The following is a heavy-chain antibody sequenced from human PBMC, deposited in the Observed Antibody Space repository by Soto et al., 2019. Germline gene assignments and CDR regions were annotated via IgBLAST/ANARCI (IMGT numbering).Heavy chain of an antibody. V-gene: IGHV3-30-3*01. CDR3: ARGDREDIAVVVGGRPGGYGVDV. Sequence: QVQLVESGGGVVQPGRSLRLSCAASGFTFRSYAMHWVRQAPGKGLECVAVISYDGSNKFYRDYVKGRFTISRDNSKNTLYLQINSLRYEDTAVYYCARGDREDIAVVVGGRPGGYGVDVWGQGTTVTVSS. D-gene: IGHD2-15*01. CDR2: ISYDGSNK. CDR1: GFTFRSYA. J-gene: IGHJ6*02.